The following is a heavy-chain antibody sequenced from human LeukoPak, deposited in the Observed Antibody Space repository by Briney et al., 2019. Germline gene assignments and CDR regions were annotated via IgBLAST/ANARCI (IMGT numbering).Heavy chain of an antibody. J-gene: IGHJ5*02. V-gene: IGHV4-38-2*02. CDR1: GYSISSGYY. CDR2: IYHSGST. CDR3: ARDPQPIRGNWNYWFDP. D-gene: IGHD1-7*01. Sequence: SETLSLTCTVSGYSISSGYYWGWIRQPPGKGLEWIGSIYHSGSTYYNPSLKSRVTISVDTSKNQFSLKLSSVTAADTAVYYCARDPQPIRGNWNYWFDPWGQGTLVTVSS.